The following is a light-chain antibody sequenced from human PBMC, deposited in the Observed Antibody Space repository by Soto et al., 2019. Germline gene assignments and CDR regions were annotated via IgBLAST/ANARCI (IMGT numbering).Light chain of an antibody. CDR1: QSVSSN. V-gene: IGKV3-15*01. J-gene: IGKJ5*01. CDR3: QQYYNWPPIT. Sequence: EIVMTQSPATLSVSPGERATLSCRASQSVSSNLAWYQQKPGQAPRLLIYGASTRATGIPARFSGSGSGTEFTLTISSLQSEDFAVYYCQQYYNWPPITFGQGTRLVIK. CDR2: GAS.